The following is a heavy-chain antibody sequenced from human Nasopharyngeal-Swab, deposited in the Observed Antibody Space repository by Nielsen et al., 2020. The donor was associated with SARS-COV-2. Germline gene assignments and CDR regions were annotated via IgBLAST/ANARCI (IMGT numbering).Heavy chain of an antibody. Sequence: WIRQPPGKGLEWIGSIYDSGRTYYNPSLKSRVTISVDTSKNQFSLNLSSVTAADTAVYYCARGLVDVNMMLVVIGFSYWLDSWDQGTLVTVSS. V-gene: IGHV4-39*07. CDR3: ARGLVDVNMMLVVIGFSYWLDS. J-gene: IGHJ5*01. D-gene: IGHD3-22*01. CDR2: IYDSGRT.